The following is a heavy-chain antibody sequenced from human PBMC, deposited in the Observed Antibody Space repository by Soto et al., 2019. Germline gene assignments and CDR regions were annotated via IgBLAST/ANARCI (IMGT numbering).Heavy chain of an antibody. D-gene: IGHD1-1*01. J-gene: IGHJ6*02. CDR1: GFTFSSYG. V-gene: IGHV3-33*01. CDR2: IWYDGSNK. Sequence: PGGSLRLSCAASGFTFSSYGMHWVRQAPGKGLEWVAVIWYDGSNKYYADSVKGRFTISRDNSKNTLYLQMNSLRAEDTAVNYCARAGTNPYKAPHYYYYGMDVWGQGTTVTVSS. CDR3: ARAGTNPYKAPHYYYYGMDV.